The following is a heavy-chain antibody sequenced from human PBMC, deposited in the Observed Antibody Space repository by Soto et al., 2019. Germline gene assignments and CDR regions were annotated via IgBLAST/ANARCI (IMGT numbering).Heavy chain of an antibody. CDR3: ANIVGATWGYFES. CDR2: ISGSGEAI. D-gene: IGHD1-26*01. CDR1: RFTFSDFY. V-gene: IGHV3-11*01. J-gene: IGHJ4*02. Sequence: QVQLVESGGGLVKPGGSLRLSCAASRFTFSDFYMSWIRQAPGKGLEWVSYISGSGEAIYYADSVNGRFTISSDNAKNTLYLQMNSLRAEDTAGYYCANIVGATWGYFESWGQGTPVTVSS.